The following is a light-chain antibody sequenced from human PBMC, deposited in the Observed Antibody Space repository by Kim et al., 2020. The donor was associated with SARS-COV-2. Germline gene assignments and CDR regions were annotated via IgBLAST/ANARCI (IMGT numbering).Light chain of an antibody. V-gene: IGKV3-11*01. CDR2: DAS. J-gene: IGKJ4*01. CDR3: QQRSNWPPPLT. Sequence: SPGERAALSCRASQSVSSYLAWYQQKPGQAPRLLIYDASNRATGIPARFSGSGSGTDFTITISSLEPEDFAVYYCQQRSNWPPPLTFGGGTKLEI. CDR1: QSVSSY.